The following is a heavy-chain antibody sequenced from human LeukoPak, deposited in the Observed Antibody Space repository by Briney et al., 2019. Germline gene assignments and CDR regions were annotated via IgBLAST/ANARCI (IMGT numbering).Heavy chain of an antibody. V-gene: IGHV3-21*01. D-gene: IGHD2-21*02. CDR2: ISSSSSYI. J-gene: IGHJ4*02. CDR3: ARVGDPWMKGSDY. CDR1: GFTFSSYT. Sequence: PGGSLRLSCAASGFTFSSYTMNWVRQAPGKGLEWVSSISSSSSYIYYADSVKGRLTISRDNAKNSLYLQMNSLRAEDTAVYYCARVGDPWMKGSDYWGQGTLVTVSS.